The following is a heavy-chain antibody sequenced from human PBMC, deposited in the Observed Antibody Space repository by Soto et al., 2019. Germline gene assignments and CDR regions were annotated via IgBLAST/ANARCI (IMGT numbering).Heavy chain of an antibody. CDR1: GGSINSGGFS. CDR2: IYHSGST. CDR3: ASANPFLRLGEYGMDV. D-gene: IGHD3-16*01. J-gene: IGHJ6*02. Sequence: QLQLQESGSGLVKPSQTLSLTCAVSGGSINSGGFSWSWIRQPPGKGLEWIAYIYHSGSTFYTPSRRSRVTLSLDRSKNQFSLNLSSVTAADTAVYYCASANPFLRLGEYGMDVWGQGTTVTVSS. V-gene: IGHV4-30-2*01.